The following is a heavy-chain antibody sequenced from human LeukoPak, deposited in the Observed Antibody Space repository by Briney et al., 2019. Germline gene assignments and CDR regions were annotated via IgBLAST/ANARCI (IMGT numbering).Heavy chain of an antibody. Sequence: PGRSLRLSCAASGFTVSSNYMSWVRQAPGKGLEWVSIIYSGGSTYYADSVKGRFTISRGNSKNTLYLQMNSLRAEDTAVYYCATDRNWNDGHFDHWGQGTLVTVSS. CDR1: GFTVSSNY. V-gene: IGHV3-53*01. CDR3: ATDRNWNDGHFDH. J-gene: IGHJ4*02. D-gene: IGHD1-20*01. CDR2: IYSGGST.